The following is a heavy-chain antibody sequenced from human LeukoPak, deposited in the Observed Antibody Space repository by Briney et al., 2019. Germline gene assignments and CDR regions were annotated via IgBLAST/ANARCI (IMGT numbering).Heavy chain of an antibody. Sequence: SETLSLTCTVSGGSISSYYWIWIRQPPGKGLEWIGYIYYSGSTNYNPSLKSRVAISVDTSKNQFSLKLSSVTAADTAVYYCARDSRAISGSYSMFDYWGQGTLVTVSS. J-gene: IGHJ4*02. D-gene: IGHD1-26*01. V-gene: IGHV4-59*01. CDR2: IYYSGST. CDR1: GGSISSYY. CDR3: ARDSRAISGSYSMFDY.